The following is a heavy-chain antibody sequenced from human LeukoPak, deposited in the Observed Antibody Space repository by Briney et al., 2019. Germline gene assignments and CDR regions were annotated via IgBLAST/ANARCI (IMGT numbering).Heavy chain of an antibody. V-gene: IGHV3-53*01. J-gene: IGHJ6*02. CDR2: IHSGGST. Sequence: PGGSLRLSCAASGFTVSSNYINWVRQAPGKGLEWVSVIHSGGSTYYADSVKGRFTISRDNSKNTLYLQMNSLRAEDTAVYYCARDRNRGYWGGGDGTDVWGQGTTVTVSS. CDR3: ARDRNRGYWGGGDGTDV. D-gene: IGHD5-18*01. CDR1: GFTVSSNY.